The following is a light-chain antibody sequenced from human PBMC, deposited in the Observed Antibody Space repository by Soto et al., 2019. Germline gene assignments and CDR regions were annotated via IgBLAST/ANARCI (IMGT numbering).Light chain of an antibody. Sequence: EIVLTQSPGTLSLSPGERATLSCRASQSVSSSYLAWYQQKPGQAPRLLIYSASSRATGIPERFSGSGSGTDFTLTISRLEPEDFAVYYCQQYGSSPVTFGQGTRLEIK. CDR3: QQYGSSPVT. V-gene: IGKV3-20*01. CDR2: SAS. J-gene: IGKJ5*01. CDR1: QSVSSSY.